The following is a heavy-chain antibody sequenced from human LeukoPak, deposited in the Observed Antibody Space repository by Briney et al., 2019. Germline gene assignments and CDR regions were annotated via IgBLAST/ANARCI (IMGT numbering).Heavy chain of an antibody. V-gene: IGHV3-21*01. D-gene: IGHD3-10*01. CDR3: ARDPSYGSGSHYMDV. CDR2: ISSSSSYI. Sequence: PGGSLRLSCAASGFTFSSYSMNWVRQAPGKGLEWVSSISSSSSYIYYADSVKGRFTISRDNAKNSLYLQMNSLRAEDTAVYYCARDPSYGSGSHYMDVWGKGTTVTISS. CDR1: GFTFSSYS. J-gene: IGHJ6*03.